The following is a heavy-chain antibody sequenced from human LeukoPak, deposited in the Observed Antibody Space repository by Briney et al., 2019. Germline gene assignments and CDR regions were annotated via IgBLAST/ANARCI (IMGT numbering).Heavy chain of an antibody. Sequence: SETLSLTCSVSGDSISYFYWSWIRQPPGKGLEWIGSMYYSGGTYYNPSLQSRVTISVDTSKNQFSLKLRSGTAADTALYYCARIIRPSVLDPWGQGTLVTVSS. CDR2: MYYSGGT. D-gene: IGHD3-3*02. CDR1: GDSISYFY. CDR3: ARIIRPSVLDP. J-gene: IGHJ5*02. V-gene: IGHV4-39*07.